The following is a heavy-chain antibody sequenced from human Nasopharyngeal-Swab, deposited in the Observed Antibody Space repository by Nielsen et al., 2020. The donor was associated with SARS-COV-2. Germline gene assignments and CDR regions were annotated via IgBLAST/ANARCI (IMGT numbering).Heavy chain of an antibody. CDR1: GYTFTSYY. V-gene: IGHV1-46*01. D-gene: IGHD5-12*01. Sequence: ASVKVSCKASGYTFTSYYMHWVRQAPGQGLEWMGIINPSGGRTSYAQKFQGRVTMTRDPSTSTVYMELGSLRSEDTAVYYCARDGEASGYDNDWFDPWGQGTLVTVSS. J-gene: IGHJ5*02. CDR3: ARDGEASGYDNDWFDP. CDR2: INPSGGRT.